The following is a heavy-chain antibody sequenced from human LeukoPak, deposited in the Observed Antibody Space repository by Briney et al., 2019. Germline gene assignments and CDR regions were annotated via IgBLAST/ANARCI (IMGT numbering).Heavy chain of an antibody. J-gene: IGHJ4*02. D-gene: IGHD3-3*01. Sequence: ASVKVSCKASGYTFTSYDINWVRQATGQGLEWMGWMNPNSGNTGYAQKFQGRVTMTRNTSISTAYMELSSLRSEDTAVYYCARGQRFTIFGVVKGYYFDYWGQGTLVTVSS. CDR3: ARGQRFTIFGVVKGYYFDY. CDR1: GYTFTSYD. CDR2: MNPNSGNT. V-gene: IGHV1-8*01.